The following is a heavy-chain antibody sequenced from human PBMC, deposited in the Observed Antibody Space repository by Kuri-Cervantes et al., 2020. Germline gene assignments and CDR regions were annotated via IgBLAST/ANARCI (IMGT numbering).Heavy chain of an antibody. Sequence: GGSLRLSCAASGFTFSSYWMSWVRQAPGKGLEWVSAISGSGGSTYYADSVKGRFTISKDNSKNTLYLQMNSLRAEDTAVYYCARVEGKSDAFDIWGQGTMVTVSS. CDR3: ARVEGKSDAFDI. V-gene: IGHV3-23*01. J-gene: IGHJ3*02. CDR2: ISGSGGST. CDR1: GFTFSSYW. D-gene: IGHD5-24*01.